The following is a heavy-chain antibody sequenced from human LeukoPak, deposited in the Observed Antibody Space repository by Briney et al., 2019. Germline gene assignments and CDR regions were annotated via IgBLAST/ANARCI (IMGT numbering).Heavy chain of an antibody. CDR2: IKQDESGK. CDR1: GFTFSKYW. V-gene: IGHV3-7*01. J-gene: IGHJ4*02. D-gene: IGHD1-26*01. CDR3: ARWDCTSDSCTSGIDY. Sequence: GGSLRLSCAASGFTFSKYWMTWVRQAPGKGLEWVTNIKQDESGKYYVDSVKGRFTISRDNAMNSLYLQMNSLRAEDTAVYFCARWDCTSDSCTSGIDYWGQGTLVTVSS.